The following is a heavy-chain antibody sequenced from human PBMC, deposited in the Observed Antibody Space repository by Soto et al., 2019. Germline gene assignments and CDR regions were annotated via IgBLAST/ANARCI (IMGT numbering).Heavy chain of an antibody. V-gene: IGHV3-48*01. CDR2: ISTSSSTI. CDR1: GFTFSSYS. D-gene: IGHD3-16*01. Sequence: EVQLVESGGGLVQPGGSLRLSCAASGFTFSSYSMNWVRQAPGKGLEWVSYISTSSSTIYYADSVKGRFTISRDNAKNALYLQMNRLRAEDAAVYYCASDVWGVGVPGPWGQGTLVTVSS. CDR3: ASDVWGVGVPGP. J-gene: IGHJ5*02.